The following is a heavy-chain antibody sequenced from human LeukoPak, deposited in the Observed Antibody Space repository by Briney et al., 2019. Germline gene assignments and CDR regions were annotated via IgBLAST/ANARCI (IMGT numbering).Heavy chain of an antibody. CDR1: GGTFSSYA. J-gene: IGHJ6*02. CDR2: IIPILGIA. V-gene: IGHV1-69*04. Sequence: SVKVSCKASGGTFSSYAISWVRQAPGQGLEWMGRIIPILGIANYAQKFQGRVTITADKSTSTAYMELSSLRSEDTAVYYCARGGYSSTREYYYYGMDVWGQGTTVTVSS. CDR3: ARGGYSSTREYYYYGMDV. D-gene: IGHD6-13*01.